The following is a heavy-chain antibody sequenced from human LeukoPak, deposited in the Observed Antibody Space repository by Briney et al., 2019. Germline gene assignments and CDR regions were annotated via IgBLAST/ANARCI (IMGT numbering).Heavy chain of an antibody. CDR1: GGTFSSYA. Sequence: SVKVSCKASGGTFSSYAISWVRQAPGQGLEWMGRIIPILGIANYAQKFQGRVTITADKSTSTAYMELSSLRSEDTAVYYCARAAQPTYCSGGSCYIPEYFQHRGQGTLVTVSS. V-gene: IGHV1-69*04. D-gene: IGHD2-15*01. CDR3: ARAAQPTYCSGGSCYIPEYFQH. J-gene: IGHJ1*01. CDR2: IIPILGIA.